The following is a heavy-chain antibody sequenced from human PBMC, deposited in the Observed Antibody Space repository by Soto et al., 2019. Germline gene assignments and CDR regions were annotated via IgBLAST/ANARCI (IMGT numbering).Heavy chain of an antibody. Sequence: QVQLQESGPGLVKPSGTLSLTCAVSGGSISSSHWWSWVHQPPGKGLEWSGEIYHSGSTNYNPSLKSRVTISVDKSKNQFSLMLRSVTAADTAVYYCATKQWLQPGWFDPWGQGTLVTVSS. V-gene: IGHV4-4*02. CDR3: ATKQWLQPGWFDP. J-gene: IGHJ5*02. D-gene: IGHD6-19*01. CDR2: IYHSGST. CDR1: GGSISSSHW.